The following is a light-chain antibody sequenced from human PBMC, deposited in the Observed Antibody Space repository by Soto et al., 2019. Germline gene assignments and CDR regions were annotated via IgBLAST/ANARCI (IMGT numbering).Light chain of an antibody. V-gene: IGLV2-8*01. CDR3: SSFAGNNNLV. CDR2: EVS. CDR1: SSDVGGYNY. J-gene: IGLJ2*01. Sequence: QSALTQPPSASGSPGQSVTISCTGTSSDVGGYNYVSWYPQHPCKAPKLMISEVSKRPSGVPDRFSGSKSGNPASLTVSGLQAEDEDDYYCSSFAGNNNLVFGGGTKLTVL.